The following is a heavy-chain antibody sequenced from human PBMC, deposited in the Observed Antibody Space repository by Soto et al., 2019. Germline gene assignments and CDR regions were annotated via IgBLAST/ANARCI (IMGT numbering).Heavy chain of an antibody. CDR2: IYSGGST. J-gene: IGHJ6*03. V-gene: IGHV3-53*04. CDR1: GFTVSSNY. CDR3: ARATGYYYYYMDV. Sequence: EVQLVESGGGLVQPGGSLRLSCAASGFTVSSNYMSWVRQAPGKGLEWVSVIYSGGSTYYADSVKGRFTISRHNSKNTLDLQMNSLRAEDTAVYYCARATGYYYYYMDVWGKGTTVTVSS.